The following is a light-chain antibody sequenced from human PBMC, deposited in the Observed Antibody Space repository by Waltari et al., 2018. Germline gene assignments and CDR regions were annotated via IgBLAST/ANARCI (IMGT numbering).Light chain of an antibody. J-gene: IGLJ2*01. CDR2: DNK. Sequence: QSVLTQPPSVSAAPGQRVTISCFGTTFNIGNHYLAWYQHNPGTAPKPLIYDNKKRPPGIPDRFSASKSYTSATLDITGLQTGDEADYYCETWDSRLSTVVFGGGTKLTV. V-gene: IGLV1-51*01. CDR3: ETWDSRLSTVV. CDR1: TFNIGNHY.